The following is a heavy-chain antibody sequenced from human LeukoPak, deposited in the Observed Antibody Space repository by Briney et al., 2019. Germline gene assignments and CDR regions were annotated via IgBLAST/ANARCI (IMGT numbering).Heavy chain of an antibody. CDR2: IYYSGST. CDR1: GGPISSYY. D-gene: IGHD3-22*01. CDR3: ARYSDDSSVDY. J-gene: IGHJ4*02. Sequence: PSETLSLTCTVSGGPISSYYWSWIRQPPGKGLEWIGYIYYSGSTNYNPSLKSRVTISVDTSKNQFSLKLSSVTAADTAVYYCARYSDDSSVDYWGQGTLVTVSS. V-gene: IGHV4-59*01.